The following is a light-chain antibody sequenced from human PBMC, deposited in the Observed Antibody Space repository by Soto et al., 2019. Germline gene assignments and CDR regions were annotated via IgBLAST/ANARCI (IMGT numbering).Light chain of an antibody. V-gene: IGLV2-8*01. Sequence: QSALTQPPSASGSPGQSVTISCTGTSSDVGAYDYVCWYQQHPGKAPKLMIYEVNKRPSGVPDRFSGSKSGNTASLTVSGLQAGDEADYYCSSYTSSSTLYVVFGGGTKLTVL. CDR3: SSYTSSSTLYVV. J-gene: IGLJ2*01. CDR2: EVN. CDR1: SSDVGAYDY.